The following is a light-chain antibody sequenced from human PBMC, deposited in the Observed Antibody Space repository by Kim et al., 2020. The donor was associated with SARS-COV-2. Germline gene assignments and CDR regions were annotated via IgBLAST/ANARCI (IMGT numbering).Light chain of an antibody. V-gene: IGLV6-57*02. CDR3: QSYDSSYWV. Sequence: NFMLTQPHSVSESPGKTVTISCTGSSGSIASNYVQWYQQRPGSAPTTVIYEDNQRPSGVPDRFSGSIDSSSNSASLTISGLKTEDEADYYCQSYDSSYWVFGGGTQLIVL. CDR1: SGSIASNY. CDR2: EDN. J-gene: IGLJ3*02.